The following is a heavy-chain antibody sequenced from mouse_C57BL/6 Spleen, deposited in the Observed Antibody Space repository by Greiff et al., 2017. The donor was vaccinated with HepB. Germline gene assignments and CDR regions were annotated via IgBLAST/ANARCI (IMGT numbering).Heavy chain of an antibody. Sequence: QVQLQQSGAELARPGASVKLSCKASGYTFTSYGISWVKQRPGQGLEWIGEIYPRSGNTYYNEKFKGKATLTADKSSSTAYMELRSLTSEDSAVYFCARGFTTGVANYFDYWGQGTTLTVSS. J-gene: IGHJ2*01. CDR3: ARGFTTGVANYFDY. CDR2: IYPRSGNT. CDR1: GYTFTSYG. D-gene: IGHD1-1*01. V-gene: IGHV1-81*01.